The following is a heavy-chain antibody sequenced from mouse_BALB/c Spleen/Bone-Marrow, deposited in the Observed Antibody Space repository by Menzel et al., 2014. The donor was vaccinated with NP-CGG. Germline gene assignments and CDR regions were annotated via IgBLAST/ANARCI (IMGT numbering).Heavy chain of an antibody. J-gene: IGHJ2*01. D-gene: IGHD2-14*01. Sequence: QVQLQQSGSVLVRPGASVKLSCKASGYTFTSPWMHWAKQRPGQGLEGIGEIHPNSGNTNYNEKFKGKATLTVDTSSSIAYVDLSSLTSEDSAVYYCARHHRYAWYCDYWGQGPTRTVPS. CDR3: ARHHRYAWYCDY. CDR1: GYTFTSPW. CDR2: IHPNSGNT. V-gene: IGHV1S130*01.